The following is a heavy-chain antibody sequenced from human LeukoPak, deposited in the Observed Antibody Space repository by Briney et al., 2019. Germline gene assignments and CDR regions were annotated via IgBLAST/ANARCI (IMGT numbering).Heavy chain of an antibody. D-gene: IGHD3-22*01. J-gene: IGHJ4*02. CDR1: GFTFSSYW. CDR2: IKQDGSEK. V-gene: IGHV3-7*01. CDR3: ARDIDSSGYYPSAFDY. Sequence: GGSLRLSCAASGFTFSSYWMSWVRQAPGKGLEWVANIKQDGSEKYYVDSVKGRFTISRDNAKNSLYLQMNSLRAEDTAVYYCARDIDSSGYYPSAFDYWGQGTLVTVSS.